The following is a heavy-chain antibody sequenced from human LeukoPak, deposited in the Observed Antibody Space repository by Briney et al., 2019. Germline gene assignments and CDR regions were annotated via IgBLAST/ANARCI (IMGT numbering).Heavy chain of an antibody. V-gene: IGHV2-5*02. CDR3: AHRQVQLWFGY. CDR1: GFSLSTRGVG. CDR2: IYWDHDK. Sequence: SGATLVKPTQTLRLTCTFYGFSLSTRGVGVGWIREPPVKALGWLALIYWDHDKRYSPSLKSRLAITKDTSKNQVVLTIPNMDPVDTATYYCAHRQVQLWFGYWGQGTLVTVSS. D-gene: IGHD5-18*01. J-gene: IGHJ4*02.